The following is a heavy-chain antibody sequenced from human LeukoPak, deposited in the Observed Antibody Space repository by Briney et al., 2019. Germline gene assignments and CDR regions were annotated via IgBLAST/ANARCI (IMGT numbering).Heavy chain of an antibody. V-gene: IGHV1-46*01. Sequence: GASVKVSCKPSGYTFTSYYMHWVRQAPRQGLEWMGIINPSGGSTSYTKKFQGRVAMTRDTSTSTVYMELSSLRSEDTAVYYCARDSGMKQQLDYFDYWGQGTLVTVSS. CDR1: GYTFTSYY. D-gene: IGHD6-13*01. CDR2: INPSGGST. J-gene: IGHJ4*02. CDR3: ARDSGMKQQLDYFDY.